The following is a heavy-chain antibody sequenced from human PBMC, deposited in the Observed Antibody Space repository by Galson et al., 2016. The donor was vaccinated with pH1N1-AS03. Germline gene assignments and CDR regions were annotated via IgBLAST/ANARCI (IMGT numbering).Heavy chain of an antibody. J-gene: IGHJ4*02. Sequence: SLRLSCAGSGFTLSNAWMSWVRQAPGKGLQWLGRIRSKTDGGTTDYAEPVKGRFTLSRDDSKNTLWLQMVSLKTEDTGVYYCTTVFYDSSVGRWGQGTLVTVSS. CDR2: IRSKTDGGTT. CDR1: GFTLSNAW. V-gene: IGHV3-15*01. CDR3: TTVFYDSSVGR. D-gene: IGHD3-22*01.